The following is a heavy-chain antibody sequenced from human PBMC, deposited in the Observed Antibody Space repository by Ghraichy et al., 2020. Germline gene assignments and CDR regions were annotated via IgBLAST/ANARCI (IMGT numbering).Heavy chain of an antibody. V-gene: IGHV5-10-1*01. CDR3: ARQDSGGNPNYFDY. D-gene: IGHD4-23*01. CDR1: GYTFSTYW. J-gene: IGHJ4*02. Sequence: ESLNISCKGSGYTFSTYWISWVRQMPGKGLEWMGRIDPSDSYSSYSPSFQGHVTMSVDKSISTAYLQWTSLKASDTAMYYCARQDSGGNPNYFDYWGQGTLVTVSP. CDR2: IDPSDSYS.